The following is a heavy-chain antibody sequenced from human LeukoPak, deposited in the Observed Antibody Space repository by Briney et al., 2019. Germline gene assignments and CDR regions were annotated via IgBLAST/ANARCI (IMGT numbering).Heavy chain of an antibody. CDR1: GGSISSGGYY. CDR3: AKDIFTRIGSGSYYRAFDY. CDR2: IYHSGST. V-gene: IGHV4-30-2*01. J-gene: IGHJ4*02. Sequence: SETLSLTCTVSGGSISSGGYYWSWIRQPPGKGLEWIGYIYHSGSTYYNPSLKSRVTISVDRSKNQFSLKLSSVTAADTAVYYCAKDIFTRIGSGSYYRAFDYWGQGTLVTVSS. D-gene: IGHD3-10*01.